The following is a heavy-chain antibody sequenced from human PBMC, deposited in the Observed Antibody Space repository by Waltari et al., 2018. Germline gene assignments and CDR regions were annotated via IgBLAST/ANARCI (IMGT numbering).Heavy chain of an antibody. CDR3: ARMGMIIAWEFDY. CDR1: GFTFSTYG. Sequence: DVQLVESGGGLVQPGGSLRLSCAASGFTFSTYGMNWVRQAPGKGLEGVAYISSTTMTTYYAYSVKGRFTISRDNAKTSLYLQMNSLRADDTAVYFCARMGMIIAWEFDYWGQGTLLTVSS. CDR2: ISSTTMTT. J-gene: IGHJ4*02. V-gene: IGHV3-48*01. D-gene: IGHD3-22*01.